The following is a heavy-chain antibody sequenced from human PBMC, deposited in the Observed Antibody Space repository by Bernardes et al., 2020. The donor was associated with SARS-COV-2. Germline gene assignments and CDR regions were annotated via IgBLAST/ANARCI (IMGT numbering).Heavy chain of an antibody. J-gene: IGHJ4*02. Sequence: GGSLRLSCAASGLIVSNNYMSWVRQAPGKGLEWVSVIYTDGNTYYTDSVKGRFTISRDSSKNELYLQMNSLRAEDTAVYYCARDRITFDSSLDYWGQGTLVTVSS. D-gene: IGHD3-22*01. CDR3: ARDRITFDSSLDY. CDR2: IYTDGNT. V-gene: IGHV3-66*01. CDR1: GLIVSNNY.